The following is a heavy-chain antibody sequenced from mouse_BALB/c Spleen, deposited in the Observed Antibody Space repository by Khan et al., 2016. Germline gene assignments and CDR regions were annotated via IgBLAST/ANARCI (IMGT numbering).Heavy chain of an antibody. V-gene: IGHV4-1*02. D-gene: IGHD1-1*01. Sequence: EVKLLASGGGLVHPGGSLKLSCAASGFDFSRYWMSWVRQAPGKGLEWIGEINPDSYTINYTPSLKDKFIISRDNAKNTLYLQMSKVRSEDTALYYWARAGYYGYLAYWVQGTLVTVSA. CDR1: GFDFSRYW. J-gene: IGHJ3*01. CDR2: INPDSYTI. CDR3: ARAGYYGYLAY.